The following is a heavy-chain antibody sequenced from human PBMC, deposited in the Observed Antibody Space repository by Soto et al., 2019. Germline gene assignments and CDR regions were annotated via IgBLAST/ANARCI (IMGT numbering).Heavy chain of an antibody. J-gene: IGHJ6*02. CDR3: SAARPDIGVGWWV. CDR2: IVVASGQT. V-gene: IGHV1-58*02. CDR1: GSGFIRSG. D-gene: IGHD2-15*01. Sequence: SVKVSCKASGSGFIRSGIQWVRQAHGQRLEWIGWIVVASGQTNYAQNFRGRVAITRDTSTATAYIELTGLTSEDTAVYFCSAARPDIGVGWWVWGQGTKVTVFS.